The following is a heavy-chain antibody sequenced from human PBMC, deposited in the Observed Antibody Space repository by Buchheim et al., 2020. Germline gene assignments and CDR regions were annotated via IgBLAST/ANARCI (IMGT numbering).Heavy chain of an antibody. CDR3: ARVEVAARPYYYYYYMDV. D-gene: IGHD6-6*01. Sequence: QVQLVQSGAEVKKPGASVTVSCKASGYTFTSYDINWVRQATGPGLEWMGWMNPNSGNTGYAQKFQGRAIMTRNTSISTAYMELSSLRSEDTAVYYCARVEVAARPYYYYYYMDVWGKGTT. J-gene: IGHJ6*03. CDR1: GYTFTSYD. CDR2: MNPNSGNT. V-gene: IGHV1-8*01.